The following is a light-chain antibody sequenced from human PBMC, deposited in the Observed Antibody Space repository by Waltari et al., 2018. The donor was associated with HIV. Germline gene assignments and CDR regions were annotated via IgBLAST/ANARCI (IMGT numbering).Light chain of an antibody. CDR2: DVS. Sequence: QSALTQPASVSGSPGQSITISCTGTSSDVGGYNYVSWYQQRPGKAPKLMIYDVSKRPSGIPERFSGSNSGNTATLTISGTQAMDEADYYCQAWDSSTVVFGTGTKVTVL. J-gene: IGLJ1*01. CDR3: QAWDSSTVV. V-gene: IGLV2-11*01. CDR1: SSDVGGYNY.